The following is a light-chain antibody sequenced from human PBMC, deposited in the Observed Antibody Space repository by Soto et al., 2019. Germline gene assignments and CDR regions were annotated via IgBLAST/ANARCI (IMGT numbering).Light chain of an antibody. CDR2: ENN. J-gene: IGLJ2*01. CDR1: SSNIGNNY. CDR3: GTWDSSLSAGVV. Sequence: QAVLTQPPSVSAAPGQTVTISCSGSSSNIGNNYVSWYQQFPGTAPKLLIYENNKRPSGIPDRFSGSKSGTSATLGITGLQAGDEADYYCGTWDSSLSAGVVFGGGTKLTVL. V-gene: IGLV1-51*02.